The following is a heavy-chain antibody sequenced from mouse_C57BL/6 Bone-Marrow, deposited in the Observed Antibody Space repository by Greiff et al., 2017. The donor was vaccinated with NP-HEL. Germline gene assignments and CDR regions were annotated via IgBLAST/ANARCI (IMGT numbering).Heavy chain of an antibody. D-gene: IGHD2-1*01. V-gene: IGHV1-54*01. CDR2: INPGSGGT. CDR1: GYAFTNYL. J-gene: IGHJ1*03. CDR3: ARSGGGDYGNYFYWYFDV. Sequence: VQLQQSGAELVRPGTSVKVSCKASGYAFTNYLIEWVKQRPGQGLEWIGVINPGSGGTNYNEKFKGKATLTADKSSSTAYMQLSSLTSEDSAVYFCARSGGGDYGNYFYWYFDVWGTGTTVTVSS.